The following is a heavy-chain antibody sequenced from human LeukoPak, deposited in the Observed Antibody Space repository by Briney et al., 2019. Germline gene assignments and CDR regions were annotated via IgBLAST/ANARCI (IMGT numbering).Heavy chain of an antibody. Sequence: ASVKVSCKASGYTFTSYGISWVRQAPGQGLEWMGWISAYNGNTNYAQKLQGRVTMTTDTSTSTAYMELRSLRSDDTAVYYCARDRFGVDTAMVTVFDYWGQGTLVTVSS. CDR3: ARDRFGVDTAMVTVFDY. J-gene: IGHJ4*02. V-gene: IGHV1-18*01. CDR1: GYTFTSYG. CDR2: ISAYNGNT. D-gene: IGHD5-18*01.